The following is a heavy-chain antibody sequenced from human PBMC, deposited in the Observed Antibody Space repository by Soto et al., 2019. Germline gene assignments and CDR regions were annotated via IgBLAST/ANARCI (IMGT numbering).Heavy chain of an antibody. J-gene: IGHJ3*01. CDR2: MSYSGSP. Sequence: SETLSLTCTVSGGPMSSSTDFWGWIRQPPGKGLEWIGSMSYSGSPYYNPSLKSRVITAVDRSKSQFSLKLTSVTAADTAVYYCTRGRYYDFWGGYPRLSVFVVGGQGTRVTVPS. V-gene: IGHV4-39*01. CDR3: TRGRYYDFWGGYPRLSVFVV. CDR1: GGPMSSSTDF. D-gene: IGHD3-3*01.